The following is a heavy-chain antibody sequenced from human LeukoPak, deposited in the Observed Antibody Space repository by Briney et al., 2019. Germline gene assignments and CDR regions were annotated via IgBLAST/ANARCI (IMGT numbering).Heavy chain of an antibody. CDR2: ISYDGSSK. Sequence: PGGSVRLSCVVSGFTFSSYDMLWVRQAPGKGLEWVAVISYDGSSKYYADSVNGRFTISRDNSKKTLYLQMNSLRAEDTAVYYCAKGHTAMITQDYWGQGTLVTVSS. D-gene: IGHD1-20*01. CDR3: AKGHTAMITQDY. V-gene: IGHV3-30*18. J-gene: IGHJ4*02. CDR1: GFTFSSYD.